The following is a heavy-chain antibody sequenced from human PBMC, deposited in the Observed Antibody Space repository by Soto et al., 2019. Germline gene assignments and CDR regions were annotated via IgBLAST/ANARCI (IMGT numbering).Heavy chain of an antibody. CDR2: IYPGDSDT. CDR3: ARHIYYGSGRGYFDY. CDR1: GYSFTSYW. Sequence: GESLKISCKGSGYSFTSYWIGWVRQMPGKGLEWMGIIYPGDSDTRYSPSFQGPVTISADKSIRTAYLQWSSLKASDTAMYYCARHIYYGSGRGYFDYWGQGTLVTVSS. J-gene: IGHJ4*02. D-gene: IGHD3-10*01. V-gene: IGHV5-51*01.